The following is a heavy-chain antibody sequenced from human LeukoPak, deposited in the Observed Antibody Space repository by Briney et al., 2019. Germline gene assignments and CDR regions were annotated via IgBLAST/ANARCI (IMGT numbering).Heavy chain of an antibody. D-gene: IGHD5-18*01. CDR3: ARDRDTAKYFQH. J-gene: IGHJ1*01. Sequence: ASVKVSCKASVYTFTGYYMHWVRQAPGQGLEWMVWINPNSGGTNYAQKFQGRVTMTRDTSISTAYMELSRLRSDDTAGYYCARDRDTAKYFQHWGQGTLVTVSS. CDR1: VYTFTGYY. V-gene: IGHV1-2*02. CDR2: INPNSGGT.